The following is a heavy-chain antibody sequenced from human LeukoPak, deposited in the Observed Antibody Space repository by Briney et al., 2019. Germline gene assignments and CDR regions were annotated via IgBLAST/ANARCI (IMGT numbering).Heavy chain of an antibody. CDR3: ARKGKVAPGYYYYMDV. D-gene: IGHD1-14*01. CDR1: GGSFSGYY. Sequence: PSETLSLTCAVYGGSFSGYYWSWIRQPPGKGLEWIGEINHSGSTNYSPSLKSRVTISVDTSKNQFSLKLSSVTAADTAVYYCARKGKVAPGYYYYMDVWGKGTTVTVSS. V-gene: IGHV4-34*01. CDR2: INHSGST. J-gene: IGHJ6*03.